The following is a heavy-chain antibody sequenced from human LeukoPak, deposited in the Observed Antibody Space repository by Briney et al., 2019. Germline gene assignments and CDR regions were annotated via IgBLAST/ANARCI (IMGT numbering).Heavy chain of an antibody. CDR2: ISWNSGSI. V-gene: IGHV3-9*01. CDR1: GLTFDDYA. CDR3: AKDRIAAAARYFDY. Sequence: PGGSLRLSCAASGLTFDDYAMHWVRQAPGKGLEWVSGISWNSGSIGYADSVKGRFTISRDNAKNSLYLQMNSLRAEDTALYYCAKDRIAAAARYFDYWGQGALVTVSS. J-gene: IGHJ4*02. D-gene: IGHD6-13*01.